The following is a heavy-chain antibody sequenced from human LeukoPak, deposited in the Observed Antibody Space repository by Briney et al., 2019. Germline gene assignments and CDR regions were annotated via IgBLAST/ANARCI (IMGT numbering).Heavy chain of an antibody. CDR2: INHSGST. V-gene: IGHV4-34*01. CDR1: GGSFSGYY. D-gene: IGHD3-3*01. J-gene: IGHJ4*02. CDR3: AGLRSYYDFWSGYYTICYFDY. Sequence: PSETLSLTCAVYGGSFSGYYWSWIRQPPGKGLEWIGEINHSGSTNYNPSLKSRVTISVDTSKNQFSLKLSSVTAADTAVYYCAGLRSYYDFWSGYYTICYFDYWGQGTLVTVSS.